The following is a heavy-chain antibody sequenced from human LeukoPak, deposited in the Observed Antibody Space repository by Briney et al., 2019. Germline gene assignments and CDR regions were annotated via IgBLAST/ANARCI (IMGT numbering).Heavy chain of an antibody. CDR1: GFTFNNYE. J-gene: IGHJ4*02. V-gene: IGHV3-74*01. D-gene: IGHD3-16*01. Sequence: PGGSLRLSCAVSGFTFNNYEMNWVRQAPGKGLVWVSIINTDTRGTYYADSVKGRFTISRDNAKNTLYLQMNSLRAEDSAVYYCARAGAYHFDNWGQGTLVTVSS. CDR2: INTDTRGT. CDR3: ARAGAYHFDN.